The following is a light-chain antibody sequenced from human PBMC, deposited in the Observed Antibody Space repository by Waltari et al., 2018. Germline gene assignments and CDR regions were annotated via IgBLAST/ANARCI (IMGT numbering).Light chain of an antibody. V-gene: IGKV1-33*01. CDR3: QQYDNLLALT. J-gene: IGKJ4*01. CDR1: QDSSNY. Sequence: DIQMTQSPSSLSASVGDRVTITCQASQDSSNYLNWYQQKPGKAPKLLIYDASNLETGVPSRFSGSGSETDFTFTISSLQPEDIATYYCQQYDNLLALTFGGGTKVEIK. CDR2: DAS.